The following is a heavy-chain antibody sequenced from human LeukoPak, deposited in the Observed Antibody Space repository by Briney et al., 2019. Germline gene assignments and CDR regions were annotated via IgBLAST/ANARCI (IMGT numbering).Heavy chain of an antibody. CDR1: GFTFSSYA. D-gene: IGHD3-22*01. J-gene: IGHJ5*02. Sequence: PGGSLRLSCAASGFTFSSYAMSWVRQAPGKGLEWVANIKQDGSEKYYVDSVKGRFTISRDNAKNSLYLQMNSLRAEDTAVYYCARDGDYYDSSGYDPWGQGTLVTVSS. CDR3: ARDGDYYDSSGYDP. CDR2: IKQDGSEK. V-gene: IGHV3-7*01.